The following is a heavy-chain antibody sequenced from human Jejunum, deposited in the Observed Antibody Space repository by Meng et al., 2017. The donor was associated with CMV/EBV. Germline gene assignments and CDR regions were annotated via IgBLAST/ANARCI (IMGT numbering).Heavy chain of an antibody. D-gene: IGHD1-26*01. J-gene: IGHJ4*02. CDR1: GLTVSSNY. CDR2: LYSSGIT. Sequence: VQLGGSGGDLVQPGESLRLSCAASGLTVSSNYMSWLRQAPGKGLEWVSILYSSGITYYADSVKGRFTISRDNSKNTLYFQMNTLRAEDTAVYYCARWSGTYYDYWGQGTLVTVSS. V-gene: IGHV3-66*01. CDR3: ARWSGTYYDY.